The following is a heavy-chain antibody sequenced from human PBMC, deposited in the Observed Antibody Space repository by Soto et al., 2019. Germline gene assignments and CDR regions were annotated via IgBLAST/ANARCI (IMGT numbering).Heavy chain of an antibody. CDR2: IKQDGSEK. CDR1: GFSFSSYW. CDR3: ARALLAVAANDAFDI. J-gene: IGHJ3*02. V-gene: IGHV3-7*01. D-gene: IGHD6-19*01. Sequence: GGSLRLSCAASGFSFSSYWMSWVRQAPWKGLEWVANIKQDGSEKYYVDSVKGRFTISRDNAKNSLYLQMNSLRAKDTAVYYCARALLAVAANDAFDIWGQGTMVTVSS.